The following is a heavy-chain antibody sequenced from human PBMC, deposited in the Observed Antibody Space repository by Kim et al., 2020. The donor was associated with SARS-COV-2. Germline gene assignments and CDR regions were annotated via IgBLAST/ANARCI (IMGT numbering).Heavy chain of an antibody. J-gene: IGHJ4*02. CDR1: GGSITGYY. CDR3: ARIPGITGWPFDS. Sequence: SETLSLSCTVSGGSITGYYWTWIRQPPGKGLEWIGYIHYSGRTNYNPSFTSRVAISVDTSKNHFSLKLTSVTAADTAVYYCARIPGITGWPFDSWGQGTLVTVSS. CDR2: IHYSGRT. D-gene: IGHD1-20*01. V-gene: IGHV4-59*01.